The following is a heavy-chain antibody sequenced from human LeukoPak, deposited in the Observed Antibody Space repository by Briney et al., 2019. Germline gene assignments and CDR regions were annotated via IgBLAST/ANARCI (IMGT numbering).Heavy chain of an antibody. Sequence: GGSLRLSCAASGFTVSSNYMSWVRQAPGKGLEWVSAISGSGGSTYYADSVKGRFTISRDNSKNTLYLQMNSLRAEDTAVYYCAKVGGGSYYYFDYWGQGTLVTVSS. D-gene: IGHD1-26*01. CDR3: AKVGGGSYYYFDY. CDR1: GFTVSSNY. V-gene: IGHV3-23*01. J-gene: IGHJ4*02. CDR2: ISGSGGST.